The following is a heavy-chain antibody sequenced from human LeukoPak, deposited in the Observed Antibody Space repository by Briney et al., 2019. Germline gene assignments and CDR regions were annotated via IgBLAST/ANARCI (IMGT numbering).Heavy chain of an antibody. V-gene: IGHV3-48*03. Sequence: QPGGSLRLSCAASGFTFSSYEMNWVRQAPGKGLEWVSYISSSGSTIYYADSVKGRFTISRDNAKNSLYLQMNSLRAEDTAVYYCARDFNRRIWFGELSYYYYMDVWGKGTTVTISS. CDR3: ARDFNRRIWFGELSYYYYMDV. J-gene: IGHJ6*03. CDR2: ISSSGSTI. D-gene: IGHD3-10*01. CDR1: GFTFSSYE.